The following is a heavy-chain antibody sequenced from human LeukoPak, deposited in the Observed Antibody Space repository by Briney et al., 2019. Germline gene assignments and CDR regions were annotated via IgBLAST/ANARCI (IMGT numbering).Heavy chain of an antibody. D-gene: IGHD3-22*01. J-gene: IGHJ4*02. CDR1: GGSISSYY. CDR2: IYYSGST. Sequence: PSETLSLTCTVSGGSISSYYWSWIRQPPGKGLEWIGYIYYSGSTNYNPSLKSRVTISVDTSKNQFSLKLSSVTAADTAVYYCARGGDDSSGYYYFDYWGQGTLVTVSS. CDR3: ARGGDDSSGYYYFDY. V-gene: IGHV4-59*01.